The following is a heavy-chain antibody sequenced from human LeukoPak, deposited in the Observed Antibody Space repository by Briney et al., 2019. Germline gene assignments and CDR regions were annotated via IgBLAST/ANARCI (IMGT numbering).Heavy chain of an antibody. CDR1: GFTFSSYS. V-gene: IGHV3-21*01. CDR3: ARETTVVTSIDY. D-gene: IGHD4-23*01. CDR2: ISSSSSYI. Sequence: GGSLRLSCAASGFTFSSYSMNWVRQAPGKGLEWVSSISSSSSYIYYADSVKGRFTISRDNAKNSLYLQMNSLRAEDTAVYYCARETTVVTSIDYWGQGTLVTVSS. J-gene: IGHJ4*02.